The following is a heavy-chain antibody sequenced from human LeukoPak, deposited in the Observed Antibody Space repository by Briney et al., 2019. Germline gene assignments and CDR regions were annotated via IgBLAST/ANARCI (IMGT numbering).Heavy chain of an antibody. Sequence: SETLSLTCTVSGGSISSSSYYWGWIRQPPGKGLEWIGSIYYSGSTYYNPSLKSRVTISVDTSKNQFSLKLSSVTAADTAVYYCARVGRRRYSGYDGEGDYWGQGTLVTVSS. CDR2: IYYSGST. J-gene: IGHJ4*02. V-gene: IGHV4-39*01. CDR1: GGSISSSSYY. D-gene: IGHD5-12*01. CDR3: ARVGRRRYSGYDGEGDY.